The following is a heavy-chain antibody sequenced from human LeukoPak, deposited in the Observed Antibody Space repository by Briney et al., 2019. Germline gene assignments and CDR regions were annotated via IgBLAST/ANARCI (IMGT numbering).Heavy chain of an antibody. Sequence: GGSLRLSCAASGFTFSSYAMSWVRQAPGKGLEWVSVISGSGGSTNYADSVKGRFTISRDNSKNTLYLQMNSLRAEDTAVYYCAKDLKYYGDYLWDYWGQGTLVTVSS. CDR3: AKDLKYYGDYLWDY. CDR2: ISGSGGST. V-gene: IGHV3-23*01. D-gene: IGHD4-17*01. J-gene: IGHJ4*02. CDR1: GFTFSSYA.